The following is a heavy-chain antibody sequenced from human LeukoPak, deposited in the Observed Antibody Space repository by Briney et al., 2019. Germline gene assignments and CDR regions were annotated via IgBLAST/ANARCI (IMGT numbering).Heavy chain of an antibody. CDR2: IKQGGSEK. Sequence: GGSLRLSCAASGFTFSNYAMSWVRQAPGKGLEWVANIKQGGSEKYYVDSVKGRFTISRDNAKNSLYLQMNSLRAEDTAVYYCASPDYYDSSGYYYAYWGQGTLVTVSS. D-gene: IGHD3-22*01. J-gene: IGHJ4*02. V-gene: IGHV3-7*01. CDR1: GFTFSNYA. CDR3: ASPDYYDSSGYYYAY.